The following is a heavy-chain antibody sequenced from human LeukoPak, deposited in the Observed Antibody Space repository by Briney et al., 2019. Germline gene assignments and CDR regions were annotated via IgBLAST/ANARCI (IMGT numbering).Heavy chain of an antibody. V-gene: IGHV1-8*01. CDR3: ARVDFWNWFDP. CDR2: MNPNSGNT. J-gene: IGHJ5*02. CDR1: GYTFTSYD. Sequence: ASVKVSCKASGYTFTSYDINWVRQATGQGLEWMGWMNPNSGNTGYAQKFQGRVTMTRNTSISTADMELSSLRSDDTAVYYCARVDFWNWFDPWGQGTLVTVSS. D-gene: IGHD3-3*01.